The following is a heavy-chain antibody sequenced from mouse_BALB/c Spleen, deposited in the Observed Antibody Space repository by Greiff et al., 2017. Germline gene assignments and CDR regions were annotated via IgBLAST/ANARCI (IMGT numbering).Heavy chain of an antibody. Sequence: VHVKQTGPELVKPGASVKISCKASGYSFTDYIMLWVKQSHGKSLEWIGNINPYYGSTSYNLKFKGKATLTVDKSSSTAYMQLNSLTSEDSAVYYCARGWLLRDYAMDYWGQGTSVTVSS. CDR3: ARGWLLRDYAMDY. J-gene: IGHJ4*01. D-gene: IGHD2-3*01. V-gene: IGHV1-39*01. CDR2: INPYYGST. CDR1: GYSFTDYI.